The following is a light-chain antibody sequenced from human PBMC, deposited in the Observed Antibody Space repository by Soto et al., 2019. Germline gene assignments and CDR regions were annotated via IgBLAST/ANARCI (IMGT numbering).Light chain of an antibody. CDR3: ISYTDRQSYL. J-gene: IGLJ1*01. CDR2: AVS. Sequence: QSVLTQPASVSGSPGQSITISCSGTSSDIGSYDHVAWYRQFPGKSPKLIIYAVSDRPSGVSDRFSGPKSGISASLTISGLQTEDEADYYCISYTDRQSYLFGTGTKVTVL. CDR1: SSDIGSYDH. V-gene: IGLV2-14*03.